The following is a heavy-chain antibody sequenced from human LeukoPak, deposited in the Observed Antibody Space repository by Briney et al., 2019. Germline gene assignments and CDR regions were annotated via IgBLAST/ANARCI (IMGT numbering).Heavy chain of an antibody. D-gene: IGHD2-2*01. V-gene: IGHV3-30*03. CDR2: TSSDGSDT. Sequence: GGSLRLSCAASGFTFSSYAMHWVRQAPGKGLEWVSVTSSDGSDTYYADSLKGRFTISRDNSKNTLYLQMNSLRAEDTAVYYCARHYCSSFSCHGRSSGDFDFWGQGTLVTVSS. J-gene: IGHJ4*02. CDR3: ARHYCSSFSCHGRSSGDFDF. CDR1: GFTFSSYA.